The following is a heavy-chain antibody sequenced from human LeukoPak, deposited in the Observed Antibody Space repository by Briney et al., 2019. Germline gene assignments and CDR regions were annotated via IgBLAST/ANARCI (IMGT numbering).Heavy chain of an antibody. CDR3: ARTNQISETAFDI. V-gene: IGHV4-59*01. CDR2: ILSSGST. Sequence: SETLSLTCTVSSGSTNNYYWSWIRQPPGKGLEWIGYILSSGSTNYNPSVKSRVTISVDTSKNQFSLKLSSVTAADTAAYYCARTNQISETAFDIWGQGTMVIVSS. CDR1: SGSTNNYY. D-gene: IGHD1-14*01. J-gene: IGHJ3*02.